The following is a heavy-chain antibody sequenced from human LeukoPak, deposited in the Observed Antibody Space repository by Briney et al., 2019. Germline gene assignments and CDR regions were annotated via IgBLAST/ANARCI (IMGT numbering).Heavy chain of an antibody. CDR1: GVSVSSGSYY. CDR3: ASAPTYYDFWIGFGDAFDI. CDR2: IYYSGST. Sequence: SETLSLTCTVSGVSVSSGSYYWRWIRQPPGKGLEWIGYIYYSGSTNYNPSLKSRVTISVETSKNQFSLKLSSVTAADTAVYYCASAPTYYDFWIGFGDAFDIWGQGTMVTVSS. V-gene: IGHV4-61*01. D-gene: IGHD3-3*01. J-gene: IGHJ3*02.